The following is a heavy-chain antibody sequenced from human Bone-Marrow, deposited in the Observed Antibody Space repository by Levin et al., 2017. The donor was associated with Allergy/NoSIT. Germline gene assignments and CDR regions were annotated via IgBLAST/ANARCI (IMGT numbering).Heavy chain of an antibody. Sequence: LSLTCEASGFSFSRYWMHWVRQAPGKGLVWVSRINSDGTTTDYADFVKGRLTISRDNAKNTLYLQLNSLRAEDTAFYYCTRGRDVGGNYRPVWGQGTLVTVSS. CDR3: TRGRDVGGNYRPV. CDR2: INSDGTTT. CDR1: GFSFSRYW. J-gene: IGHJ4*02. D-gene: IGHD3-16*02. V-gene: IGHV3-74*01.